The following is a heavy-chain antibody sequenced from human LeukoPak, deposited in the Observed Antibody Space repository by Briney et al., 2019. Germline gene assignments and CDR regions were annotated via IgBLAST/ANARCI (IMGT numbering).Heavy chain of an antibody. J-gene: IGHJ4*02. CDR2: IKQDGSEK. CDR3: ASQGRGYSCGYMDY. V-gene: IGHV3-7*01. D-gene: IGHD5-18*01. CDR1: GFTFSSYW. Sequence: TGGSLRLSCAASGFTFSSYWMSWVRQAPGKGLEWVANIKQDGSEKYYVDSVKGRFTISRDNAKNSLYLQMNSLRAEDTAVYYCASQGRGYSCGYMDYWGQGTLVTVSS.